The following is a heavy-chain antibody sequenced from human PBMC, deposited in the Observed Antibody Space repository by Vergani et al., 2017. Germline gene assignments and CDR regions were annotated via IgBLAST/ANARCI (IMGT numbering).Heavy chain of an antibody. CDR1: GYTFTSYA. CDR3: ARDSPLRAHFDP. CDR2: INAGNGNT. J-gene: IGHJ5*02. V-gene: IGHV1-3*01. D-gene: IGHD3-16*01. Sequence: QVQLVQSGAEVKKPGASVKVSCKASGYTFTSYAMHWVRQAPGQRLEWMGWINAGNGNTKYSQKFQGRVTITADKSTSTAYMELSSLRSEDTAVYYCARDSPLRAHFDPWGQGTLVTVSS.